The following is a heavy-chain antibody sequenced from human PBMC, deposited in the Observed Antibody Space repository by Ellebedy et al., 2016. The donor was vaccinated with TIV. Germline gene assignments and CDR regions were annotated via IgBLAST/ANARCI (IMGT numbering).Heavy chain of an antibody. CDR3: ARVERWLNGAFDI. Sequence: GESLKISCAASGFTFSSYGMHWVRQAPGKGLEWVAVIWYDGSNKYYADSVKGRFTISRDNSKNTLYLQMNSLRAEDTAVYYCARVERWLNGAFDIWGQGTMVTVSS. D-gene: IGHD3-22*01. CDR2: IWYDGSNK. CDR1: GFTFSSYG. J-gene: IGHJ3*02. V-gene: IGHV3-33*01.